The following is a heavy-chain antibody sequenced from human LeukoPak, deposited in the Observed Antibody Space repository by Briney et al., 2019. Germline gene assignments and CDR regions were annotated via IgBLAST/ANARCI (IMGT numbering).Heavy chain of an antibody. Sequence: PGGSLRLSCAASAVTFSSYAMSWVRQAPGKGLEWVSAISGSGGSTYYADSVKGRFTISRDNSKNTLYLQMNSLRAEDTAVYYCAKDHVLAPWTPFDYWGQGTLVTVSS. CDR1: AVTFSSYA. V-gene: IGHV3-23*01. CDR3: AKDHVLAPWTPFDY. D-gene: IGHD3-10*02. J-gene: IGHJ4*02. CDR2: ISGSGGST.